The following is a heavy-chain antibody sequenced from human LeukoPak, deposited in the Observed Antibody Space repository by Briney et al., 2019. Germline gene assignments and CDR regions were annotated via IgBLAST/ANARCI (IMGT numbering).Heavy chain of an antibody. CDR1: SGSLSGYS. J-gene: IGHJ3*02. Sequence: SETLSLTCSLYSGSLSGYSWSWIRQSPGQGLEWIGEIHDSGRTDYNPFLKSRVTISRDTSKNQFSLRLTSVTAADTAVYYCARSQSVWAAPSFDIWGQGTMVTVS. V-gene: IGHV4-34*01. CDR3: ARSQSVWAAPSFDI. D-gene: IGHD7-27*01. CDR2: IHDSGRT.